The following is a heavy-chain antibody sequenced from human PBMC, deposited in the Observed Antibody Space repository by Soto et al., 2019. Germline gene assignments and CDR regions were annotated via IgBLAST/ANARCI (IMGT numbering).Heavy chain of an antibody. V-gene: IGHV4-39*02. CDR3: SRRAPEGFDP. CDR1: GGTIRSSNYY. Sequence: SETLSLTCTVSGGTIRSSNYYWAWIRQPPGKGLEWIGSIDYSGSTYYNPSLKSRVTISVDTSKNHFSLKLGSVTAADTTLYYCSRRAPEGFDPWGQGTLVTVSS. J-gene: IGHJ5*02. CDR2: IDYSGST.